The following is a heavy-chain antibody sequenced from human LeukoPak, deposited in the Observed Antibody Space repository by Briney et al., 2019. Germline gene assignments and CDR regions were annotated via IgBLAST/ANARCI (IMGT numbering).Heavy chain of an antibody. J-gene: IGHJ5*02. CDR1: VFTFSIFA. V-gene: IGHV3-23*01. Sequence: GRTLSLSCAVSVFTFSIFAISWVRGARRKGLEGVSAMRGMGHSTYCADTVNARVTISRDNSKNPLYLQMNSLRAEDTAVYYCAKDRARRRHPPTWFDPWGQGTLVTVSS. CDR3: AKDRARRRHPPTWFDP. CDR2: MRGMGHST.